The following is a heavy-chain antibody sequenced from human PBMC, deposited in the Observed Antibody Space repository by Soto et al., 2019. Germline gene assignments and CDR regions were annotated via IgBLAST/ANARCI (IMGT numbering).Heavy chain of an antibody. CDR1: GFTVSSDS. CDR3: ARHYSAMGV. CDR2: IYSDNNT. J-gene: IGHJ6*02. V-gene: IGHV3-53*02. Sequence: EVQLVETGGDLIQPGGSLRLSCAASGFTVSSDSMTWVRQAPGKGLEWISIIYSDNNTDYADSVKGRFSISRDTSKNILYLKMNSLRAENTAEYYCARHYSAMGVWGQGTTVTVS.